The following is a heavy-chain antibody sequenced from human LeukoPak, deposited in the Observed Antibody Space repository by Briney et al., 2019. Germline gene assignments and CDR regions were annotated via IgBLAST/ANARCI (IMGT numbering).Heavy chain of an antibody. D-gene: IGHD1-26*01. Sequence: ASVKVSCKASGYTFTSYGISWVRQAPGQGLEWMGWISAYNGNTNYAQKLQGRVTMTTDTSTSTAYMELRSLRSDDTAVYYCARDARELLLFDAEYFQHWGQGTLVTVSS. CDR3: ARDARELLLFDAEYFQH. J-gene: IGHJ1*01. V-gene: IGHV1-18*01. CDR2: ISAYNGNT. CDR1: GYTFTSYG.